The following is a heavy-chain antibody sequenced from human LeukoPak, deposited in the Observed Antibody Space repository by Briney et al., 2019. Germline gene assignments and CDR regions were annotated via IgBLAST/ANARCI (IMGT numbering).Heavy chain of an antibody. J-gene: IGHJ4*02. CDR1: GFTFSTYA. CDR3: ARVAPDDYGDYFDY. CDR2: IYSGGST. D-gene: IGHD4-17*01. V-gene: IGHV3-53*01. Sequence: GGSLRLSCAASGFTFSTYAMSWVRQAPGKGLEWVSVIYSGGSTYYADSVKGRFTISRDNSKNTLYLQMNSPRAEDTAVYYCARVAPDDYGDYFDYWGQGTLVTVSS.